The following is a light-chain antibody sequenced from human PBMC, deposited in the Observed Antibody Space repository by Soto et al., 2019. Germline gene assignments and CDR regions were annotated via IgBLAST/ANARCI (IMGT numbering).Light chain of an antibody. V-gene: IGKV2-28*01. CDR3: RPHLQTPPWT. J-gene: IGKJ1*01. CDR2: LSA. Sequence: DTVMTQSPLSVPDTPGEPASISCRSSQSLAHSNGYNQLDWYLQKPRQSPQHLIYLSANRASGGAERINGSGSGTNFTLKISRVEDDDVEVYYCRPHLQTPPWTFGERTKVEIK. CDR1: QSLAHSNGYNQ.